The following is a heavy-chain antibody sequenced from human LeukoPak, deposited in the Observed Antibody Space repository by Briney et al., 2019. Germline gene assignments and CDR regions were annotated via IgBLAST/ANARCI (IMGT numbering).Heavy chain of an antibody. CDR1: GGSFCGYY. CDR3: ARGITMVRGADL. CDR2: INHSGST. J-gene: IGHJ4*02. D-gene: IGHD3-10*01. V-gene: IGHV4-34*01. Sequence: SENLSLTCAVYGGSFCGYYWGWIRQPPGKGQEWIGEINHSGSTNYNPSLKSRVTISVDTSKNQFSLKLSSVTAADTAVYYCARGITMVRGADLWGQGTLVTVSS.